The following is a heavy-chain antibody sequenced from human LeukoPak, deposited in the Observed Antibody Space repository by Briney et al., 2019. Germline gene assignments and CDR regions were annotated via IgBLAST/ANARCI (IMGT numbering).Heavy chain of an antibody. V-gene: IGHV4-59*08. J-gene: IGHJ3*02. CDR2: IYYSGST. CDR1: GGSISSYY. D-gene: IGHD4-23*01. CDR3: ARQLFYGGNSWDAFDI. Sequence: SETLSLTCTVSGGSISSYYWSWIREPPGKGLEWIGYIYYSGSTNYNPSLKSRVTISVDTSKNQFSLKLSSVTAADTAVYYCARQLFYGGNSWDAFDIWGQGTMVTVSS.